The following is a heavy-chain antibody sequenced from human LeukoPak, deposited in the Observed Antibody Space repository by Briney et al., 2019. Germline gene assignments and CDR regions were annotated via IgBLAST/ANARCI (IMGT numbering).Heavy chain of an antibody. CDR3: ARRLYSSGYSDTFDI. CDR2: IHVIGST. Sequence: SSETLSLTCTVSGGSITSYSWSWTRQTPGKGLEWIGHIHVIGSTNYHPSLESRVTISVDTSKNHFSLRLSSVTAADTAVYYCARRLYSSGYSDTFDIWGQGVKVTVSS. V-gene: IGHV4-4*09. CDR1: GGSITSYS. J-gene: IGHJ3*02. D-gene: IGHD3-22*01.